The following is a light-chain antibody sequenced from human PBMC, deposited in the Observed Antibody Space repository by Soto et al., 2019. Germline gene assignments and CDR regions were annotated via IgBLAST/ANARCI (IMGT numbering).Light chain of an antibody. J-gene: IGLJ1*01. CDR3: QVWDRSSDSYV. CDR2: EVS. Sequence: QSALTQPPSASGSPGQSVTISCTGTSSDVGGYDFVSWYQQHPGKAPKILIYEVSKRASGVPDRFSGSKSGNTASLTVSGLQPDDEADYYCQVWDRSSDSYVFGTGTKLTVL. V-gene: IGLV2-8*01. CDR1: SSDVGGYDF.